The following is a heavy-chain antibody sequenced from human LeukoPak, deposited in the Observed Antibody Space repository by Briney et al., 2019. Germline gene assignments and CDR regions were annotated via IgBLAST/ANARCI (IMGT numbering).Heavy chain of an antibody. CDR2: IKQDGSEK. V-gene: IGHV3-7*01. CDR1: GFTFSSYW. J-gene: IGHJ4*02. D-gene: IGHD3-10*01. Sequence: QARGSLRLSCAASGFTFSSYWMSWVRQAPGKGLEWVANIKQDGSEKYYVDSVKGRFTISRDNAKNSLYLQMNSLRAEDTAVYYCARDYNYYGSGSYHDYWGQGTLVTVSS. CDR3: ARDYNYYGSGSYHDY.